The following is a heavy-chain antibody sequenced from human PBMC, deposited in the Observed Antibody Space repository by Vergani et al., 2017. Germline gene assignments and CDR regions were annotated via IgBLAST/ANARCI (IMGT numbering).Heavy chain of an antibody. CDR1: GDPISRYF. V-gene: IGHV4-59*01. CDR2: IHDSGST. CDR3: AGDTNSWQRADY. J-gene: IGHJ4*02. D-gene: IGHD6-13*01. Sequence: QVHLQESGPGLVKPSETLSLICTVSGDPISRYFWSWVRQTPGKGLEWIGYIHDSGSTIYNPSLKSRVTMSLDTSKNHFSLKLTSVTAADTARYFCAGDTNSWQRADYWGQGLLVSVSS.